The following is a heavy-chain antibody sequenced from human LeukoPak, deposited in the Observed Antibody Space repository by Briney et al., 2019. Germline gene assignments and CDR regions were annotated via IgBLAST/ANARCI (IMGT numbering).Heavy chain of an antibody. CDR3: ARDVVGSLDY. CDR2: IKGDESAR. D-gene: IGHD1-26*01. J-gene: IGHJ4*02. V-gene: IGHV3-7*01. CDR1: GFTFSTYW. Sequence: GGSLRLSCAASGFTFSTYWMAWVRQALGEGLEWVANIKGDESARHQADSVKGRFTISRDNTQNSVYLQMNNLRADDTAVYYCARDVVGSLDYWGQGTLVTVSS.